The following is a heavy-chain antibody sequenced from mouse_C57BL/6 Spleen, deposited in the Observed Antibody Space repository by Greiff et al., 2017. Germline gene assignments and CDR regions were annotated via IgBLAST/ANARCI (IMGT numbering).Heavy chain of an antibody. V-gene: IGHV1-82*01. Sequence: VQLQQSGPELVKPGASVKISCTASGYAFSSSWMNWVKQRPGKGLEWIGRIYPGDGDTNYNGKFQGKATLTADKSSSTAYMQLSSLTSEDSAVYFCARFGTTVVSFDYWGQGTTLTVSS. D-gene: IGHD1-1*01. CDR2: IYPGDGDT. CDR1: GYAFSSSW. J-gene: IGHJ2*01. CDR3: ARFGTTVVSFDY.